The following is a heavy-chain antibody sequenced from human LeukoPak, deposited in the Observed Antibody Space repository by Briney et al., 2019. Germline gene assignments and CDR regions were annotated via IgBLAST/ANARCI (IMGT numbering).Heavy chain of an antibody. D-gene: IGHD3-10*01. CDR1: GYTFTSYG. J-gene: IGHJ4*02. V-gene: IGHV1-18*01. CDR3: AVFGMRSGSYPDIDY. Sequence: ASVKVSCKASGYTFTSYGISWVRQAPGQGLEWMGWISAYNGNTNYAQKLQGRVTMTTDTSTSTAYMELSRLRSDDTAVYYCAVFGMRSGSYPDIDYWGQGTLVTVSS. CDR2: ISAYNGNT.